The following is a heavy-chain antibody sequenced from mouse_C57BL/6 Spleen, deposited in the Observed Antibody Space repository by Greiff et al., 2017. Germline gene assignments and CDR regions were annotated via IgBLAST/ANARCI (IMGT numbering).Heavy chain of an antibody. CDR2: IWRGGST. CDR3: AKNGRELPDWFAY. Sequence: QVQLQQSGPGLVQPSQSLSITCTVSGFSLTSYGVHWVRQSPGKGLEWLGVIWRGGSTDYTAAFMSRMSITKDNYKSKVFFKINSLQADDTTIYYCAKNGRELPDWFAYWGQGTLVTVSA. CDR1: GFSLTSYG. J-gene: IGHJ3*01. D-gene: IGHD2-1*01. V-gene: IGHV2-5*01.